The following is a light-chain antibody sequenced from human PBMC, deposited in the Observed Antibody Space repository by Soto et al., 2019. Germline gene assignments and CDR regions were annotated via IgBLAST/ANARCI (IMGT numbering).Light chain of an antibody. CDR1: QSVSSNY. CDR3: QRYGTSLPLT. V-gene: IGKV3-20*01. Sequence: EIVLTQSPGTLSLSPGDRATLSCRASQSVSSNYLAWYQQKPGQAPRLLIFGASSRATGIPDRFSGSGSGTHFTHTISRLEPEDFAVYYCQRYGTSLPLTFGGGTKEEIK. CDR2: GAS. J-gene: IGKJ4*01.